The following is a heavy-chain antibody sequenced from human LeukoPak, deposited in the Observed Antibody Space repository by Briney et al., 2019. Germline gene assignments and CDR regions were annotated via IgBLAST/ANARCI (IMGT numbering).Heavy chain of an antibody. D-gene: IGHD3-16*01. V-gene: IGHV4-59*01. CDR1: GGSISSYY. CDR2: IYYSGST. J-gene: IGHJ6*03. CDR3: ASLKGDPGEYYYYYYYMDV. Sequence: PSETLSLTCTVSGGSISSYYWSWIRQPPGKGLEWIGYIYYSGSTNYSPSLKSRVTISVDTSKNPFSLKLSSVTAADTAVYYCASLKGDPGEYYYYYYYMDVWGKGTTVTVSS.